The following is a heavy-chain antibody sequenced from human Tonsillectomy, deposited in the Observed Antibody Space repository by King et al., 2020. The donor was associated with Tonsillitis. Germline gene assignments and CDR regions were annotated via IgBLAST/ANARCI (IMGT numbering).Heavy chain of an antibody. J-gene: IGHJ6*03. CDR1: GFTFSSLA. Sequence: VQLVESGGGLVQPGGSLRLSCAASGFTFSSLAMTWVRQAPGKGLEWVSSISDSAGGTYYADSVNGRFPIYREISKNKRYLQVNGLRAEDTAVYYCAKLLRSGYHLYYMDVWGKGTTVTVSS. D-gene: IGHD3-3*01. CDR3: AKLLRSGYHLYYMDV. V-gene: IGHV3-23*04. CDR2: ISDSAGGT.